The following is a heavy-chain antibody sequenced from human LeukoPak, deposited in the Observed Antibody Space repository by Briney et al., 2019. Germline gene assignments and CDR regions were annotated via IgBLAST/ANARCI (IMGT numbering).Heavy chain of an antibody. D-gene: IGHD3-10*01. CDR1: GFTFSSNW. CDR2: INLDGSDT. Sequence: GGSLRLSCAASGFTFSSNWMHWIRQVPGEGLVWVARINLDGSDTSYADSVKGRFTISRDNAKNSLYLQMNSLRAEDTAVYYCARDGITMVRGVITPFDYWGQGTLVTVSS. CDR3: ARDGITMVRGVITPFDY. J-gene: IGHJ4*02. V-gene: IGHV3-74*01.